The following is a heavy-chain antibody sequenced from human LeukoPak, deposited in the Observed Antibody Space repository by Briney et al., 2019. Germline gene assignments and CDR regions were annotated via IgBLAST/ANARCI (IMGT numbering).Heavy chain of an antibody. Sequence: GGSLRLSCAASGFTFSSYSMNWVRQAPGKGLEWVSAISGSGGSTYYADSVKGRFTISRDNSKNTLYLQMNSLRAEDTAVYYCAKDWYYDILTGWVMDVWGKGTTVTISS. V-gene: IGHV3-23*01. CDR3: AKDWYYDILTGWVMDV. D-gene: IGHD3-9*01. CDR2: ISGSGGST. J-gene: IGHJ6*03. CDR1: GFTFSSYS.